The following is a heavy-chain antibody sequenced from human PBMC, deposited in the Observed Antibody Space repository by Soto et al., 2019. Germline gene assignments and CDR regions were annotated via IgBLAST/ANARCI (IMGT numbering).Heavy chain of an antibody. Sequence: ASVKVSCKASGYTFTSYGISWVRQAPGQGLEWTGWISAYNGNTNYAQKLQGRVTMTTDTSTSTAYMELRSLRSDDTAVYYCARVVYYYDSSGYYYVGTYFDYWGQGTLVTVSS. V-gene: IGHV1-18*04. CDR1: GYTFTSYG. CDR3: ARVVYYYDSSGYYYVGTYFDY. CDR2: ISAYNGNT. D-gene: IGHD3-22*01. J-gene: IGHJ4*02.